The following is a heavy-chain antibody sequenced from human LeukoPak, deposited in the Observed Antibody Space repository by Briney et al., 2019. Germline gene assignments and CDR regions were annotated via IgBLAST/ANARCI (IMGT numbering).Heavy chain of an antibody. D-gene: IGHD5-24*01. J-gene: IGHJ3*02. Sequence: GESLKISCKGSGCSFTSYWIGWVRQMPGKGLEWMGIIYPGDSDTRYSPSFQGQVTISADKSISTAYLQWSSLKASDTAMYYCARPGGVEMATIDAFDIWGQGTMVTVSS. CDR2: IYPGDSDT. CDR3: ARPGGVEMATIDAFDI. CDR1: GCSFTSYW. V-gene: IGHV5-51*01.